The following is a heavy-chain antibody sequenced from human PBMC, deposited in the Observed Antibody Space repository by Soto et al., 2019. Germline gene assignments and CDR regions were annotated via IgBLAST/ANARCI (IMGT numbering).Heavy chain of an antibody. D-gene: IGHD1-26*01. CDR2: IIPIFGTS. CDR1: GYTFSSYA. CDR3: ARDGRDGYNYYGMDV. Sequence: SAVNVSCTASGYTFSSYAISWLRQAPGQGLEWMGGIIPIFGTSNYAKKFQGRVTITADESTSTAYMELSSLRSEDTSVYYCARDGRDGYNYYGMDVWGQGSTVTVSS. V-gene: IGHV1-69*13. J-gene: IGHJ6*02.